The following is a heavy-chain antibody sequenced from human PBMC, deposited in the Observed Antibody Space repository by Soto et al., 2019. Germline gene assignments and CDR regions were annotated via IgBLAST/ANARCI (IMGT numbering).Heavy chain of an antibody. V-gene: IGHV1-18*01. J-gene: IGHJ2*01. D-gene: IGHD1-20*01. CDR2: ISAYNANT. CDR3: AREVSRYFDL. Sequence: QVHLVQSGAEVKKPGASVKVSCKASGYTLTRYGITWVRQAPGQGLEWMGSISAYNANTNYAQKLQGRLTMTTDTSTSTAYMELRSLTSDDTAVYYCAREVSRYFDLWGRGTLVSVSS. CDR1: GYTLTRYG.